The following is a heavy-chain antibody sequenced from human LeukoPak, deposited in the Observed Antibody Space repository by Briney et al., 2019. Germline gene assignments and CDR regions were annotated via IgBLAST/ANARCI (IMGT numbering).Heavy chain of an antibody. V-gene: IGHV3-21*04. Sequence: GGSLRLSCAASGFTFSSYSMNWVRQAPGKGLEWVSSISGSSSYIDYADSVKGRFTISRDNARNSLYLQMNSLRAEDTAVYYCAREVSLSLWGQGTTVTVSS. CDR1: GFTFSSYS. J-gene: IGHJ6*02. CDR3: AREVSLSL. CDR2: ISGSSSYI. D-gene: IGHD5/OR15-5a*01.